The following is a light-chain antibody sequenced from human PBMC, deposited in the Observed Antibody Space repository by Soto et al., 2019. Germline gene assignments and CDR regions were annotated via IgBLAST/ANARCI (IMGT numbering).Light chain of an antibody. Sequence: QAVVTQPPSVSGAPGQRVTISCTGSSSNIGAGYDVHWYQQLPGTAPKLLIYGNSNRPSGVPDRFSGSKSGTSASLAITGLQAEDEADYYCQSYDSSLSGSVFGGGTKVTVL. J-gene: IGLJ3*02. CDR3: QSYDSSLSGSV. CDR1: SSNIGAGYD. CDR2: GNS. V-gene: IGLV1-40*01.